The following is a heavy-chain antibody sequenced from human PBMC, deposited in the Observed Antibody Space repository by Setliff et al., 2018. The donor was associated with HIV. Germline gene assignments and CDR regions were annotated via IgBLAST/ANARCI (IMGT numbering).Heavy chain of an antibody. J-gene: IGHJ1*01. D-gene: IGHD3-22*01. CDR2: INQSGST. V-gene: IGHV4-34*01. Sequence: ETLSLTCAVDGGSFRGYYWSWIRQSPGKGLEWIGEINQSGSTKYNPSLKSRVTISEDAPKNQVSLKLRSVTAADTAQYYCSFNYYDSRDSYAPWGQGTLVTV. CDR3: SFNYYDSRDSYAP. CDR1: GGSFRGYY.